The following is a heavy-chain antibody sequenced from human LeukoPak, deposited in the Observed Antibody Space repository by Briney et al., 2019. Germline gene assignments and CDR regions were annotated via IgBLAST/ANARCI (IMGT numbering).Heavy chain of an antibody. Sequence: ASVTVSCKASGYTFTTYTMHWVRQAPGQRLEWMGWINAGNGNTKYSQKFQGRVTITGDTPASTAYMELSSLRSEDTAVYYCVRDRGGATTVYWGQGTLVTVSS. J-gene: IGHJ4*02. CDR1: GYTFTTYT. CDR3: VRDRGGATTVY. CDR2: INAGNGNT. V-gene: IGHV1-3*01. D-gene: IGHD1-26*01.